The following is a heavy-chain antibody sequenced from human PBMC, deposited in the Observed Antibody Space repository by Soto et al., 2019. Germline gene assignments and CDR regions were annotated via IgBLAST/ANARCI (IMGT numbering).Heavy chain of an antibody. CDR1: GYSFTSYW. J-gene: IGHJ6*02. V-gene: IGHV5-10-1*01. CDR3: ASFSALATVTTNYYYGMDV. D-gene: IGHD4-17*01. CDR2: IDPSDSYT. Sequence: PGESLKISCKGSGYSFTSYWISWVRQMPGKGLEWMGRIDPSDSYTNYSPSFQGHVTISADKSISTAYLQWSSLKASDTAMYYCASFSALATVTTNYYYGMDVWGQGTTVTVSS.